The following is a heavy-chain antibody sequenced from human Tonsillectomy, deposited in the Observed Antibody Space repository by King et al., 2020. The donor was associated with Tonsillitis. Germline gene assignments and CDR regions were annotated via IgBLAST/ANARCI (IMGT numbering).Heavy chain of an antibody. V-gene: IGHV4-59*01. D-gene: IGHD4-17*01. J-gene: IGHJ6*03. CDR3: ARDGDYYYMDV. Sequence: VQLQESGPGLVKPSETLSLTCTVSGGSISRYYWSWIRQPPGKGLEWIGYIYSTGSTNYNPSLKSRVTISVDTSKNQFSLNLSSVTAADTAVYYWARDGDYYYMDVWGKGTTVIVSS. CDR1: GGSISRYY. CDR2: IYSTGST.